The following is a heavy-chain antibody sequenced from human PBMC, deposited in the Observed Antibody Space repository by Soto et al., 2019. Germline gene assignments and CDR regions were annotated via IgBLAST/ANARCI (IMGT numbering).Heavy chain of an antibody. CDR3: ARSVAVPGAHIDY. J-gene: IGHJ4*02. CDR1: GGSISGPY. CDR2: VYYTGST. V-gene: IGHV4-59*11. D-gene: IGHD6-19*01. Sequence: ETLSLTCSVSGGSISGPYWSWIRQSPGKGLEWLGYVYYTGSTNHSPSLRSRVSISVDTSKNEFSLRLSSVTAADTAVYFCARSVAVPGAHIDYWGQRTQVTVAS.